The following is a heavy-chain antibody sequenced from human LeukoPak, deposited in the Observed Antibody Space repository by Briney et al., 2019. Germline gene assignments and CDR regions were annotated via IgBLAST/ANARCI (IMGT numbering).Heavy chain of an antibody. CDR1: GYTFTSYY. V-gene: IGHV1-46*01. CDR3: ARNGDYCSGGSCYDYYYYYYYMDV. J-gene: IGHJ6*03. D-gene: IGHD2-15*01. Sequence: ASVKVSCKASGYTFTSYYMHWVRQAPGQGPEWMGIINPSGGSTSYAQKFQGRVTMTRDMSTSTVYMELSSLRSEDTAVYYCARNGDYCSGGSCYDYYYYYYYMDVWGKGTTVTVSS. CDR2: INPSGGST.